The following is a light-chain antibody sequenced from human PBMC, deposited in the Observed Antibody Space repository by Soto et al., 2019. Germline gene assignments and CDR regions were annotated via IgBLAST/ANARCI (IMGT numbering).Light chain of an antibody. Sequence: VLTQSPGTLSLSPGESATLSCRASQTVSITYLTWYQQKPGQAPRLLIFGASKRATGIPDRFSGSGSGRDFTLTISGLEPEDFAVYYCQQYGNSGVTFGPGTKVDIK. J-gene: IGKJ3*01. V-gene: IGKV3-20*01. CDR2: GAS. CDR1: QTVSITY. CDR3: QQYGNSGVT.